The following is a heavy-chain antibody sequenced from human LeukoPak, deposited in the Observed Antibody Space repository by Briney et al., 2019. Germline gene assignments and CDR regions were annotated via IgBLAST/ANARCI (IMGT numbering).Heavy chain of an antibody. CDR3: ARESSVWYYHY. J-gene: IGHJ4*02. V-gene: IGHV1-2*06. CDR2: INPNSGGT. D-gene: IGHD6-19*01. Sequence: ASVKVSCKASGYTFTGYYMHWVRQAPGQGLEWMGRINPNSGGTNYAQKFQGRVTMTRDTSISAAYMELSRLRSGDTAMYYCARESSVWYYHYWGQGTLVTVSS. CDR1: GYTFTGYY.